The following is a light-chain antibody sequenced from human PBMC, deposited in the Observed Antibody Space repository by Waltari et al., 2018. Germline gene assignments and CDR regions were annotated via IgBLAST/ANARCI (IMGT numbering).Light chain of an antibody. CDR3: AAWDDSLNVVV. Sequence: QSVLTQPPSASGTPGQRVTISCSGSSSNIGSNTVHWYQQLPGTAPKLLIYSNNQRPSGVPARFSGSKSGTSASLAISGLQSEDEADYYCAAWDDSLNVVVFGGGTKLTVL. J-gene: IGLJ2*01. V-gene: IGLV1-44*01. CDR1: SSNIGSNT. CDR2: SNN.